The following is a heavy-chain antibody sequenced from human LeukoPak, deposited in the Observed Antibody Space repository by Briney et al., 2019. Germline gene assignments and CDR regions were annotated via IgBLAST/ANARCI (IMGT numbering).Heavy chain of an antibody. J-gene: IGHJ6*02. CDR2: INHSGST. CDR3: ARGTAMANSPRGTPSGYGMDV. CDR1: GGSFSGYY. V-gene: IGHV4-34*01. D-gene: IGHD5-18*01. Sequence: SETLSLTCAVYGGSFSGYYWSWIRQPPKKGLEWIGEINHSGSTNYNPSLKSRVTISEDTSKNQFSLKVRSVTAADTAVYYCARGTAMANSPRGTPSGYGMDVWGQGTTVTVSS.